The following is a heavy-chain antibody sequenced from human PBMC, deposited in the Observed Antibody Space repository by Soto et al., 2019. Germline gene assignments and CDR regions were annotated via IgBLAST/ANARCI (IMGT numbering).Heavy chain of an antibody. CDR3: AKGGRQWLVTSDFNY. CDR1: GFTFSDYA. V-gene: IGHV3-30*18. J-gene: IGHJ4*02. Sequence: VQLVESWGGVVQPGRSLRLSCAASGFTFSDYAMHWVRQAPGKGLEWVAVVSHDGRSTHYADSVKGRFTISRDSSKNTVPMEMTSLRAEDTAVYYGAKGGRQWLVTSDFNYWGQGALVTVSS. CDR2: VSHDGRST. D-gene: IGHD6-19*01.